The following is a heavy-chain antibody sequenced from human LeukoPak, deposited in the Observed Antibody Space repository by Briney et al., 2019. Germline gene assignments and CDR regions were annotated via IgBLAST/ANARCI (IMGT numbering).Heavy chain of an antibody. J-gene: IGHJ4*02. Sequence: GTSVKVSCKASGYAFTSYDINWVRQATGQGLEWMGWMNPNSGNTGYAQKFQGRVTITRDTSISTAYMELSSLTSEDTAVYYCARGGWGGHCSSTSCYLLGLWGQGTLVTVSS. CDR1: GYAFTSYD. D-gene: IGHD2-2*01. CDR2: MNPNSGNT. CDR3: ARGGWGGHCSSTSCYLLGL. V-gene: IGHV1-8*03.